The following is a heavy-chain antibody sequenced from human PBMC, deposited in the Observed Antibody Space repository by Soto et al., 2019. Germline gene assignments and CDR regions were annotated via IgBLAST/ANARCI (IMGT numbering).Heavy chain of an antibody. V-gene: IGHV3-21*06. CDR2: ISAGGRSI. Sequence: EVQLVESGGGLVKPGESLRVSCAASGFSFTSYTMNWVRQTPGKGLEWVASISAGGRSIYYADSLKGRSTVSRDNAKSSLYLQMNSLRAVDTAIYYCARSTPGNPFDIWGQGTMVTVSA. CDR3: ARSTPGNPFDI. D-gene: IGHD3-10*01. CDR1: GFSFTSYT. J-gene: IGHJ3*02.